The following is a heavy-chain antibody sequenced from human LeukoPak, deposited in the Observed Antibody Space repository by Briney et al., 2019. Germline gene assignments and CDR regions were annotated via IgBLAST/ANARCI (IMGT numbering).Heavy chain of an antibody. D-gene: IGHD4-17*01. V-gene: IGHV4-34*01. Sequence: SETLSPTCAVYGGSFSGYYWSWIRQPPGKGLEWIGSIYYSGSTYYNPSLKSRVTISVDTSKNQFSLKLSSVTAADTAVYYCARLPTVTFFDYWGQGTLVTVSS. CDR2: IYYSGST. CDR1: GGSFSGYY. CDR3: ARLPTVTFFDY. J-gene: IGHJ4*02.